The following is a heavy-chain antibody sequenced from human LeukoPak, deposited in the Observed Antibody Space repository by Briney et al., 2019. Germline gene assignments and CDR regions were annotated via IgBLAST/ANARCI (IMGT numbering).Heavy chain of an antibody. J-gene: IGHJ5*02. Sequence: SSETLSLTCTVSGGSISSSSYYWGWIRQPPGKGLEWIGSIYYSGSTYYNSSLKSRVTIFVDTSKNQFSLRLSSVTAADTAVYYCARLGGQQSCYDPWGQGTLVNVSS. CDR3: ARLGGQQSCYDP. D-gene: IGHD6-13*01. CDR1: GGSISSSSYY. V-gene: IGHV4-39*01. CDR2: IYYSGST.